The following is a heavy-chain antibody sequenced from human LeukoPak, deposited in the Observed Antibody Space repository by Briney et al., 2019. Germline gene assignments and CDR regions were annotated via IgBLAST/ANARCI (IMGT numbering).Heavy chain of an antibody. D-gene: IGHD3-16*02. CDR2: INPNSGGT. CDR1: GYTFTGYY. Sequence: ASVKVSCKASGYTFTGYYMHWVRQAPGQGLEWMGWINPNSGGTNYAQKFQGRVTMTRDTSISIAYMELSRLRSDDTAVYYCARVQYDYVWGSYRYLFDYWGQGTLVTVSS. J-gene: IGHJ4*02. V-gene: IGHV1-2*02. CDR3: ARVQYDYVWGSYRYLFDY.